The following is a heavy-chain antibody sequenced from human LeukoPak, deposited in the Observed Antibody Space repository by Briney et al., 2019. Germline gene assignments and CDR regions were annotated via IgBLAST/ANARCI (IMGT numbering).Heavy chain of an antibody. CDR1: GGTFSSYA. D-gene: IGHD3-16*02. J-gene: IGHJ4*02. CDR2: IIPIFGTA. Sequence: ASVKVSCKASGGTFSSYAISWVRQAPGQGLEWMGGIIPIFGTANYAQKFQGRVTITTDESTSTAYMELDSLRAEDTAVYYCARASGPYDYVWGSYPQHFDYWGQGTLVTVSS. CDR3: ARASGPYDYVWGSYPQHFDY. V-gene: IGHV1-69*05.